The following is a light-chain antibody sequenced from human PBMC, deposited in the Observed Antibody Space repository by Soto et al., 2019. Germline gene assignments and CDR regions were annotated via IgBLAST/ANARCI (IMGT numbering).Light chain of an antibody. J-gene: IGKJ4*01. Sequence: ETVMTQSPATLSVSPGESSTLSCRASQSVSSALAWYQQKPGLPTRLLIYDASTRDTGIPDRVSGSGSGTEFTLTISSLQSEDWAIYYCQQYHTWPITFGGGTKVDIK. CDR2: DAS. CDR1: QSVSSA. V-gene: IGKV3-15*01. CDR3: QQYHTWPIT.